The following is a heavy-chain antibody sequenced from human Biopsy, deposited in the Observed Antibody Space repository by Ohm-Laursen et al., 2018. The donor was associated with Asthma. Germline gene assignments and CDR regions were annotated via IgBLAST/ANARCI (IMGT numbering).Heavy chain of an antibody. J-gene: IGHJ3*02. CDR3: VRDGTDDAFDI. CDR1: GFSFSNFA. V-gene: IGHV3-30*01. CDR2: ISKDASTQ. Sequence: RSLRLSCAASGFSFSNFAIHWVRQAPGKGLEWVGVISKDASTQDYADSAKGRFTMARDNSKTTLDLQMNSLREEDTAVYYCVRDGTDDAFDIWGQGTVVSVSS. D-gene: IGHD1-1*01.